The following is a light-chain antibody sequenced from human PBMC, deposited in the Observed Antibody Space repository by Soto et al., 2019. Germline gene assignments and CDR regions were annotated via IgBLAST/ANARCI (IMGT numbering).Light chain of an antibody. CDR2: AAS. Sequence: VRVSEKMTCRASQSISSYLNWYQQKPGKAPKLLIYAASSLQSGVPSRFSGSGAGTDFSVAIRCLQTGYSATYFCQQRYSTPTFGRGTKVDIK. CDR1: QSISSY. V-gene: IGKV1-39*01. CDR3: QQRYSTPT. J-gene: IGKJ1*01.